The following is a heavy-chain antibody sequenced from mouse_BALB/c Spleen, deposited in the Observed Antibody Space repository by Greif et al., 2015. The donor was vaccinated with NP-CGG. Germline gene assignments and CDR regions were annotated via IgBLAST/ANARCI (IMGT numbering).Heavy chain of an antibody. CDR3: ARPGYYGNYRLDY. J-gene: IGHJ2*01. Sequence: QVQLQQSGSELRGPGSSPKLSCRDFDSVPFPIVYLSWASPQPWHGFFWIGDLLPSIGSALYGEQFADKATLDADPVSNTAGWELNSLTSEDSAIYSVARPGYYGNYRLDYWGQGTTLTVSS. V-gene: IGHV15-2*02. D-gene: IGHD2-1*01. CDR1: DSVPFPIVY. CDR2: LLPSIGSA.